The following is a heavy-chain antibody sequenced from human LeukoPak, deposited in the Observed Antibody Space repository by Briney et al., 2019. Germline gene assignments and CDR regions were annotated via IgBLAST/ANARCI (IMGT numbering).Heavy chain of an antibody. D-gene: IGHD3-9*01. CDR1: GFTVSRNY. Sequence: PGGSLRLSCAVSGFTVSRNYMSWVRQVPGKGLEWVSSIDYDSSHIYYAASVRGRFTISRDNARNSVYLQMNSLRVEDTAVYYCARDPLRYLRVGHYDYWGQGTLVAVSS. J-gene: IGHJ4*02. CDR3: ARDPLRYLRVGHYDY. V-gene: IGHV3-21*01. CDR2: IDYDSSHI.